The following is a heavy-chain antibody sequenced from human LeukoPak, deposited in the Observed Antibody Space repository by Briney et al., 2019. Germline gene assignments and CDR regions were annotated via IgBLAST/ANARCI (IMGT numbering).Heavy chain of an antibody. CDR3: ARTFPSSWYGGGAFDI. CDR2: IYYSGRT. D-gene: IGHD6-13*01. CDR1: GGSISSYY. V-gene: IGHV4-59*13. J-gene: IGHJ3*02. Sequence: TPSETLSLTCTVSGGSISSYYWSWIRQPPGKGLEGIGYIYYSGRTNYNPSLKSRVTISVDTSKNQFSLKLSSVTAADTAVYYCARTFPSSWYGGGAFDIWGQGTMVTVSS.